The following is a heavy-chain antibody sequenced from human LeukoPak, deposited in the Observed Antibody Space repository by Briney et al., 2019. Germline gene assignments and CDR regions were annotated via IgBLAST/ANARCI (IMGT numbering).Heavy chain of an antibody. D-gene: IGHD3-9*01. CDR1: GYSFTSYW. CDR3: ARQGPILSGYHGPFDY. V-gene: IGHV5-51*01. CDR2: IYPGDSDT. J-gene: IGHJ4*02. Sequence: GESLKISCKGSGYSFTSYWIGWVRQMPGKGLEWMGIIYPGDSDTRYSPSFQGQVTISADKSISTAYLQWSSLKASDTAMYYCARQGPILSGYHGPFDYWGQGTLVTVSS.